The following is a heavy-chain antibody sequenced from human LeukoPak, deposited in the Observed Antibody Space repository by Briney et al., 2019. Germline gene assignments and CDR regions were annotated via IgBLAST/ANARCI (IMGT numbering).Heavy chain of an antibody. CDR3: AKISSSAESNFDY. J-gene: IGHJ4*02. D-gene: IGHD6-25*01. V-gene: IGHV3-30*02. Sequence: GGSLRLSCAVSGFTFSTYAMHWVRHVPGKGLEWVAFTWPYGSKKYYADSVKGRFAISRENSKNTVYLQMNVLRPEDTALYFCAKISSSAESNFDYWGQGTLLTVSS. CDR1: GFTFSTYA. CDR2: TWPYGSKK.